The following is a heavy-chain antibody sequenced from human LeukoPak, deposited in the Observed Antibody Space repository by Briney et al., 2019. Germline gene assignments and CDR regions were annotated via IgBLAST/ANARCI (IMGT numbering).Heavy chain of an antibody. CDR1: GGSISSYY. CDR3: ARGKVVAGTPGQNSWDY. CDR2: IHTSGST. V-gene: IGHV4-4*07. J-gene: IGHJ4*02. Sequence: SETLSLTCTVSGGSISSYYWNWIRQPAGKGLEWIGRIHTSGSTNYNPSLKRRVTVSVDTSRNQFSLKLSSVTAADTAVYYCARGKVVAGTPGQNSWDYWGQGTLVTVSS. D-gene: IGHD6-19*01.